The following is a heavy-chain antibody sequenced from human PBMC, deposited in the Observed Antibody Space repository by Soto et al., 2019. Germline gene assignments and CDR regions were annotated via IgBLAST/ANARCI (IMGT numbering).Heavy chain of an antibody. D-gene: IGHD1-1*01. V-gene: IGHV3-11*01. Sequence: QVQLVESGGALVKPGGSLRLSCLASGFTFSDYYMTWIRQAPGKGPEWVSYISGSNNTRYYSASVKGRFTISRNNAKNSLFLQMNSLSAVDTAVYYFARDREAYNAAFDIWGQGTLVTVSS. J-gene: IGHJ3*02. CDR1: GFTFSDYY. CDR2: ISGSNNTR. CDR3: ARDREAYNAAFDI.